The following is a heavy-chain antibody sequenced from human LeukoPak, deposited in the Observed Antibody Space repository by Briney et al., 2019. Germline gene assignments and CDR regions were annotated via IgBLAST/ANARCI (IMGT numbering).Heavy chain of an antibody. V-gene: IGHV3-11*01. CDR1: GSTFSDYY. D-gene: IGHD3-9*01. Sequence: GGSLRLSCAVSGSTFSDYYMSWIRHAPENGLEWDSYISSGGSTTSHADSVKGRFTISRDNAENSLYLQMNSLRAEDTAVYYCAKLLTGYYVVEYYYYMDVWGKGTTVTVSS. J-gene: IGHJ6*03. CDR3: AKLLTGYYVVEYYYYMDV. CDR2: ISSGGSTT.